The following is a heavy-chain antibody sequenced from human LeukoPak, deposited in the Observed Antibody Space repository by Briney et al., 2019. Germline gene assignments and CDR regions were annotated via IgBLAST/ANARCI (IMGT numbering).Heavy chain of an antibody. V-gene: IGHV4-39*07. CDR1: GGSISSSSYY. CDR2: IYYSGST. J-gene: IGHJ5*02. Sequence: SETLSLTCTVSGGSISSSSYYWGWIRQPPGKGLEWIGSIYYSGSTYYNPSLKSRVTISVDTSKNQFSLKLSSVTAADTAVYYCARETAYYDFWSGGTYNWFDPWGQGTLVTVSS. D-gene: IGHD3-3*01. CDR3: ARETAYYDFWSGGTYNWFDP.